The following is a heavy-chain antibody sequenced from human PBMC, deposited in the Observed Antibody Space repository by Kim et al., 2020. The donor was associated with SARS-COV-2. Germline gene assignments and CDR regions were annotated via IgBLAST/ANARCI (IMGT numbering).Heavy chain of an antibody. CDR1: GYTFTSYD. D-gene: IGHD3-10*01. Sequence: ASVKVSCKASGYTFTSYDINWVRQATGQGLEWMGWMNPNSGNTGYAQKFQGRVTMTRNTSISTAYMELSSLRSEDTAVYYCASGGGLLWFGESHDAFDIWGQGTMVTVSS. J-gene: IGHJ3*02. V-gene: IGHV1-8*01. CDR3: ASGGGLLWFGESHDAFDI. CDR2: MNPNSGNT.